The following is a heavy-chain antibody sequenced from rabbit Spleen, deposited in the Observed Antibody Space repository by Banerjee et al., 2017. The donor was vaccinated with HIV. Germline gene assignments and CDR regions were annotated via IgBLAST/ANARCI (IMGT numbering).Heavy chain of an antibody. J-gene: IGHJ4*01. CDR1: GFSFSSGYD. V-gene: IGHV1S45*01. CDR3: AREDVGGSVSL. D-gene: IGHD1-1*01. CDR2: IYNGDIGSRT. Sequence: QEQLVESGGGLVKPEGSLKLSCKASGFSFSSGYDMCWVRQAPGKGLEWIACIYNGDIGSRTYYATWAKGRFTISSDNAQNTVDLHMNSLTAADTATYFCAREDVGGSVSLWGPGTLVTVS.